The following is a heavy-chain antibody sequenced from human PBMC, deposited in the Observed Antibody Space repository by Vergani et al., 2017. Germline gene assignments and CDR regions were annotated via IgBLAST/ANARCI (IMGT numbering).Heavy chain of an antibody. J-gene: IGHJ4*02. CDR2: ISSITNTI. CDR3: ARDAPRGSIDFDY. V-gene: IGHV3-48*01. Sequence: EVQLVESGGGLVQPGGSLRLSCAASGFTFSSYSMNWVRQAPGKGLEWVSYISSITNTIYYADSVKGRCTISRDNAKNSLYLQMNSLRAEDTAVYYCARDAPRGSIDFDYWGQGTLVTVSS. D-gene: IGHD6-6*01. CDR1: GFTFSSYS.